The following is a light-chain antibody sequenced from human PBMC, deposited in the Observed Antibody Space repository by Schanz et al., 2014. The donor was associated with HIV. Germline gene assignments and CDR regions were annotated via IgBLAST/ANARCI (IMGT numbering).Light chain of an antibody. Sequence: QPVLTQSPSASASLGASVKLTCTLSSGHSSYAIAWHQQQPEKGPRYLMNLNSDGSHRKGDGIPDRFSGSSSGAERYLTISSLQSEDEADYYCQTWGTGIRVFGGGPKVTVL. CDR2: LNSDGSH. J-gene: IGLJ3*02. CDR3: QTWGTGIRV. V-gene: IGLV4-69*01. CDR1: SGHSSYA.